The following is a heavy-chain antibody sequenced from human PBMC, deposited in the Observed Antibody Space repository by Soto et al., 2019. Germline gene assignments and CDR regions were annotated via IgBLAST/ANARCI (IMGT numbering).Heavy chain of an antibody. CDR1: GYPFPSSD. CDR3: ARGRVFGVVILRNWFEP. J-gene: IGHJ5*02. CDR2: MNPNSGNT. Sequence: VRVAGRASGYPFPSSDLNSLRHAPIPWLEWMGWMNPNSGNTGYAQKFQGRVTMTRNTSISTAYMELSSLRSEDTAVYYCARGRVFGVVILRNWFEPWGQGTLVNASA. V-gene: IGHV1-8*02. D-gene: IGHD3-3*01.